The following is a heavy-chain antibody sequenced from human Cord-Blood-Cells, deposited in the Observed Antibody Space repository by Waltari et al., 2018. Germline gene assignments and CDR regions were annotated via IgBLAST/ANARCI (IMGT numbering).Heavy chain of an antibody. CDR3: AREGGDANWFDP. Sequence: QVQLVQSGAEVKKPGASVKVSCKASGGTLSSYAIRVLRQAPGQGLEWMGGIIPILGIANYAQKFQGRVTITADESTSTAYMELSSLRSEDTAVYYCAREGGDANWFDPWGQGTLVTVSS. J-gene: IGHJ5*02. V-gene: IGHV1-69*04. D-gene: IGHD2-21*02. CDR2: IIPILGIA. CDR1: GGTLSSYA.